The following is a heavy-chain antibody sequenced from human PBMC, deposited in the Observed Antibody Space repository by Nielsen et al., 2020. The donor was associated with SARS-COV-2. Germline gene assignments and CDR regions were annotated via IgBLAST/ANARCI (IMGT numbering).Heavy chain of an antibody. J-gene: IGHJ4*02. CDR2: IYYSGST. D-gene: IGHD3-22*01. CDR1: GGSISSSSYY. V-gene: IGHV4-39*01. Sequence: GSLRLSCTVSGGSISSSSYYWGWIRQPPGKGLEWIGSIYYSGSTYYNPSLKSRVTISVDTSKNQFSLKLSSVTAADTAVYYCARPYYDSSGYYGVDYWGQGTLVTVSS. CDR3: ARPYYDSSGYYGVDY.